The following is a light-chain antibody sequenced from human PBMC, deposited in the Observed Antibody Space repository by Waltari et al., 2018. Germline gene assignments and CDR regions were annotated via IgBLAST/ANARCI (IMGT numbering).Light chain of an antibody. CDR1: SSDVGGYHF. CDR2: DVS. Sequence: QSALPQPASVSGSPGQSITISCTGTSSDVGGYHFVSWYQQHPGKAPKLMIYDVSNRPSGVSNRFSGSKSGNTTSLTISGLQAEDEADYYCSSYTSSSTLGFGTGTKVTVL. V-gene: IGLV2-14*03. CDR3: SSYTSSSTLG. J-gene: IGLJ1*01.